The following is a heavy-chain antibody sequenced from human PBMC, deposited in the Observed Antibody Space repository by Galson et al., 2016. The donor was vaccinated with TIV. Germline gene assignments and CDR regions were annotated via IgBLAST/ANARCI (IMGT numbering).Heavy chain of an antibody. Sequence: SVKVSCKASGYSFSTYDINWVRQAPGRGLEWMGWMNPNSGNTGYSQKFRGRVTMTRNTSERTAYMELSSLTSEDTAVYYCARSGDYGDYWGQGTLVTVSS. J-gene: IGHJ4*02. CDR2: MNPNSGNT. V-gene: IGHV1-8*01. CDR3: ARSGDYGDY. D-gene: IGHD4-17*01. CDR1: GYSFSTYD.